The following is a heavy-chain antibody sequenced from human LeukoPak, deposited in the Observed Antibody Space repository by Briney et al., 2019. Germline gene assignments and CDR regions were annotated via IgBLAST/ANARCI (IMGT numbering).Heavy chain of an antibody. CDR1: GGSFSGYY. D-gene: IGHD6-19*01. Sequence: SETLSLTCAVYGGSFSGYYWSWIRQPPGKGLEWIGEINHSGSTNYNPSLKSRGTISVDTSKNQFSLKLTSVTAADTAVYYCARLRYSSGWYPPKYNWFDPWGQGTLVTVSS. V-gene: IGHV4-34*01. J-gene: IGHJ5*02. CDR2: INHSGST. CDR3: ARLRYSSGWYPPKYNWFDP.